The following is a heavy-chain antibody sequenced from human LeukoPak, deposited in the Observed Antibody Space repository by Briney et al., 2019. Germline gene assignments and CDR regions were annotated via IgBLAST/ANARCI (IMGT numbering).Heavy chain of an antibody. D-gene: IGHD2-2*02. CDR3: WIGGESCTSCYRCFNC. CDR1: GYRFTSYW. Sequence: GESLKISCQGSGYRFTSYWIGWVRQMPGKGLGWIALIYPGDSDTRFSPSFQGQVTISADKSIGTAYLQWSSLEASDTAMYYLWIGGESCTSCYRCFNCWGQGTLVT. CDR2: IYPGDSDT. J-gene: IGHJ4*02. V-gene: IGHV5-51*01.